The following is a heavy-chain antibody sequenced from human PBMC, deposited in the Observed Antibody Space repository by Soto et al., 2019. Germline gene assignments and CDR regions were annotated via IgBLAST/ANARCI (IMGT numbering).Heavy chain of an antibody. CDR1: GGSLSSGF. CDR2: IHYSGST. D-gene: IGHD2-8*01. V-gene: IGHV4-59*01. Sequence: QVQLQESGPGLVKPSETLSLTCSVSGGSLSSGFWGWFRQPPGKGLEWIGFIHYSGSTTYNPSLTSRLTISLDTSKNHFSLRLSSVTAADTALYYCTVGGVWLTDYWGQGTLVTVSS. CDR3: TVGGVWLTDY. J-gene: IGHJ4*02.